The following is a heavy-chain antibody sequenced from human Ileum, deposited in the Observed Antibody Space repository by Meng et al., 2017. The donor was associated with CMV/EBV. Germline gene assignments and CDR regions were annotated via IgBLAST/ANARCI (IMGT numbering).Heavy chain of an antibody. D-gene: IGHD2-2*01. CDR1: GYSSTGYY. J-gene: IGHJ4*02. Sequence: CKTSGYSSTGYYIHCARQAPGQGLEWMVWINPKNGGTNYAQKFQGRVTLTRDTSITTAYMELRRLRFDDTVVYFCATEIVVVPLADDFWGQGTLVTVSS. CDR3: ATEIVVVPLADDF. V-gene: IGHV1-2*02. CDR2: INPKNGGT.